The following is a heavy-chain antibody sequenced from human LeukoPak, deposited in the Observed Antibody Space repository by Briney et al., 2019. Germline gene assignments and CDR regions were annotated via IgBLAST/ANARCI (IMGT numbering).Heavy chain of an antibody. CDR2: TYYRSKWYN. Sequence: SQTLSLTCVISGDSVSSTSAAWNWIRQSPSRGLEWLGRTYYRSKWYNDYAISVKSRISFNPDTSKNQFSLQLNSVTPEGTAVYYRARGGYSYGPMGYFDYWGQGTLVTVSA. V-gene: IGHV6-1*01. CDR1: GDSVSSTSAA. CDR3: ARGGYSYGPMGYFDY. D-gene: IGHD5-18*01. J-gene: IGHJ4*02.